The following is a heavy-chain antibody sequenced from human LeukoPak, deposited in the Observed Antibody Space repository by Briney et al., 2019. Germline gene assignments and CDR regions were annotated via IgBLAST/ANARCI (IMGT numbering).Heavy chain of an antibody. Sequence: SETLSLTCAVYGGSFSGYYWSWIRQPPGKGLEWIGEINHSGSTNHNPSLKSRVTISVDTSKNQFSLKLSSVTAADTAVYYCARGRTLNSSGWYGPDYWGQGTLVTVSS. CDR3: ARGRTLNSSGWYGPDY. D-gene: IGHD6-19*01. CDR1: GGSFSGYY. CDR2: INHSGST. V-gene: IGHV4-34*01. J-gene: IGHJ4*02.